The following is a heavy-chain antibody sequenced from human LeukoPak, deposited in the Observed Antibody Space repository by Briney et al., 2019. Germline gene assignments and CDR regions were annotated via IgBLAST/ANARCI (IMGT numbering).Heavy chain of an antibody. J-gene: IGHJ4*02. Sequence: ASVKVSCKVSGYTFTSYDINWVRQATGQGLEWMGWMNPNIGNTGYAQNFQGRVTMTRDTSITTAYMELSSLRSEDTAVYYCVRGLWELGYWGQGTLVTVSS. CDR1: GYTFTSYD. CDR2: MNPNIGNT. D-gene: IGHD1-26*01. CDR3: VRGLWELGY. V-gene: IGHV1-8*01.